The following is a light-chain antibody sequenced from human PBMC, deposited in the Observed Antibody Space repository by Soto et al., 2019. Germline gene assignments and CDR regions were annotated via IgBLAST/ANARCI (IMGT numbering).Light chain of an antibody. CDR2: DAS. Sequence: VFTRPPGTLSLSPGGRATLSCRASQSVSSNFLAWYQHKPGQAPRLLVYDASRRATGIPDRFSGTGSATDFTLTIRRLEPEDFAVYYCQQYGTSPRTFGEGTK. CDR3: QQYGTSPRT. V-gene: IGKV3-20*01. J-gene: IGKJ1*01. CDR1: QSVSSNF.